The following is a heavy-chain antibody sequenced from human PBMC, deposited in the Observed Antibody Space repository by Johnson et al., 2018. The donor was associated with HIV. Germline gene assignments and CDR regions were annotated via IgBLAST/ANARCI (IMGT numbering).Heavy chain of an antibody. CDR1: GFTFSSYD. Sequence: VQLVESGGGLVQPGGSLRLSCAASGFTFSSYDMHWVRQATGKGLEWVSAIGTAGDTYYPGSVKGRLTISRENAKNSLYLQMNSLRAGDTAVYYCARGSSYYYDSSGYAFDIWGQGTMVTVSS. J-gene: IGHJ3*02. CDR3: ARGSSYYYDSSGYAFDI. D-gene: IGHD3-22*01. V-gene: IGHV3-13*01. CDR2: IGTAGDT.